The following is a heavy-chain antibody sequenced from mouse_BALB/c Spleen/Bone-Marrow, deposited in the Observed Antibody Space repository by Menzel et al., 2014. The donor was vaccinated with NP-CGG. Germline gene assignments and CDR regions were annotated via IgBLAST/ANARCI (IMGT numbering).Heavy chain of an antibody. J-gene: IGHJ4*01. D-gene: IGHD2-10*01. V-gene: IGHV14-3*02. Sequence: EVQLQQSGAELVKPGASVKLSCTASGFNIKDTYMHWVKQRPEQGLEWIGRIDPANGNTKYDPKFQGKATITADTSSNTAYLQLSSLTSEDTAVYFCARAYYGNYPYAMDYWGQGTSVPVSS. CDR3: ARAYYGNYPYAMDY. CDR2: IDPANGNT. CDR1: GFNIKDTY.